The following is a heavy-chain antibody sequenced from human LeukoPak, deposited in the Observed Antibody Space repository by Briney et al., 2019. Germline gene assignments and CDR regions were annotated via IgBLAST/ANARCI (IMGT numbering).Heavy chain of an antibody. CDR2: ISSSSSYI. Sequence: GGSLRLSCAASGFTFSSYSMNWVRQAPGKGLEWVSSISSSSSYIYYADSVKGRFTISRDNAKNSLYLQMNSLRAEDTAVYYCARDFWSGYYSQYYMDVWGKGTTVTVSS. V-gene: IGHV3-21*01. CDR3: ARDFWSGYYSQYYMDV. D-gene: IGHD3-3*01. J-gene: IGHJ6*03. CDR1: GFTFSSYS.